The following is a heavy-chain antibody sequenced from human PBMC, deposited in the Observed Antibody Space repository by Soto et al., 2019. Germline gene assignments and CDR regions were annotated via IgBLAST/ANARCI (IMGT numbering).Heavy chain of an antibody. CDR2: ISSTSNTI. CDR3: ARSSGARYFFGMDV. V-gene: IGHV3-48*02. J-gene: IGHJ6*02. Sequence: GGSLRLSCAASGFTLSSYSMNWVRQAPGKGLEWVSYISSTSNTIYYADSVKGRFTISRDNAKNSLYLQMNSLTDEDTAVYYCARSSGARYFFGMDVWGQGTTVTVSS. D-gene: IGHD2-15*01. CDR1: GFTLSSYS.